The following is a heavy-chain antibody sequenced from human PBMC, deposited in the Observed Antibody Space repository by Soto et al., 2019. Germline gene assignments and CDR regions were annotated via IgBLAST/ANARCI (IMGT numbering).Heavy chain of an antibody. CDR2: IYYSGST. CDR3: AREPTGYCSGGSCYYFDP. D-gene: IGHD2-15*01. Sequence: SETLSLTCTVSGGSISSGGYYWSWIRQHPGKGLEWIGYIYYSGSTYYNPSLKSRVTISVDTSKNQFSLKLSSVTAADTAVYYCAREPTGYCSGGSCYYFDPWGQGTLVTVSS. J-gene: IGHJ5*02. V-gene: IGHV4-31*03. CDR1: GGSISSGGYY.